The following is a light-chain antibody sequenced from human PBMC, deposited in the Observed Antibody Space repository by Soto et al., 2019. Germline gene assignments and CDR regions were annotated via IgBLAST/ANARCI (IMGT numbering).Light chain of an antibody. J-gene: IGKJ1*01. V-gene: IGKV4-1*01. CDR3: QQYFGTPRT. Sequence: DIVMTQSPDSLAVSLGERATINCKSSESVFHNSHNKHNLAWYRQKPGQPPKLLIYWASTRQSGVPDRFSGIGSGTSFTLTISNLQPEDEAVYYCQQYFGTPRTFGQGTRVEI. CDR1: ESVFHNSHNKHN. CDR2: WAS.